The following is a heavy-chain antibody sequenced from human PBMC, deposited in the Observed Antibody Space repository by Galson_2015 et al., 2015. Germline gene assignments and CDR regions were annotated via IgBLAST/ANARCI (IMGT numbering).Heavy chain of an antibody. D-gene: IGHD3-3*01. J-gene: IGHJ4*02. CDR3: ARQILEYDFWSGYYPTNFDY. CDR1: EFTFSSYY. CDR2: ISRTTTYI. V-gene: IGHV3-21*01. Sequence: SLRLSCAASEFTFSSYYMSWVRQAPGKGLEWVSSISRTTTYIYYADSVKGRFTISRDNAKNSLYLQMNSMGAEDTAVYYCARQILEYDFWSGYYPTNFDYWGQGTLVTVSS.